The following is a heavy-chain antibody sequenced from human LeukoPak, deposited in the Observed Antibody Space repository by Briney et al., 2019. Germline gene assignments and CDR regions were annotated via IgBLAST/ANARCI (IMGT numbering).Heavy chain of an antibody. CDR2: FSGGDSNT. J-gene: IGHJ4*02. Sequence: GGTLRLSCAASGFTFSSYGMSWVRQAPGKGLEWVSSFSGGDSNTYYADSVKGRFTISRDNSKNTLYLQMNSLRVEDTAIYLCAKNEGRGVTNPNLFDYWGQGTLVTVSS. V-gene: IGHV3-23*01. CDR3: AKNEGRGVTNPNLFDY. CDR1: GFTFSSYG. D-gene: IGHD3-10*01.